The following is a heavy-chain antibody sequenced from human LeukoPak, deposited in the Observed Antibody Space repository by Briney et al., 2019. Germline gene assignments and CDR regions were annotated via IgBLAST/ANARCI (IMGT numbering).Heavy chain of an antibody. CDR1: GFTFSSYA. J-gene: IGHJ3*02. Sequence: PGGSLRLPCAASGFTFSSYAMHWVRQAPGKGLEWVAVISYDGSNKYYADSVKGRFTISRDNSKNTLYLQMNSLRAEDTAVYYCARDGVGFDIWGQGTMVTVSS. CDR2: ISYDGSNK. V-gene: IGHV3-30-3*01. CDR3: ARDGVGFDI. D-gene: IGHD3-16*01.